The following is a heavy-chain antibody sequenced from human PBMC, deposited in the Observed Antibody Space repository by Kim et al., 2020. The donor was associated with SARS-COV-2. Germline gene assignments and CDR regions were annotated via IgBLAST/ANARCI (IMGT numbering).Heavy chain of an antibody. CDR3: ACVGHAYGWGCYRFFYY. CDR2: ISSSSSSS. V-gene: IGHV3-11*03. D-gene: IGHD3-16*02. Sequence: GGSLRLSCAASGFTFRAYYMNWIRQAPGKGLEWVSYISSSSSSSNSAASVKGRFTISSDNANTSLHLIMNILSAEDTAEYYVACVGHAYGWGCYRFFYY. J-gene: IGHJ6*01. CDR1: GFTFRAYY.